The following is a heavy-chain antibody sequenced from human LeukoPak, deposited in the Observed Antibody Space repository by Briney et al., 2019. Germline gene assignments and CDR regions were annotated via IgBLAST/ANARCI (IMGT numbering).Heavy chain of an antibody. V-gene: IGHV3-7*01. D-gene: IGHD6-19*01. CDR2: INQAESAK. Sequence: PGGSLRLSCAASGFTFSSYWMSWVRQAPGKGLEWVANINQAESAKYYVDSVKGRFAISKDNAKNSLYLQMNSLRAEDTAVYFCTRVGRSGWPLDNWGQGTLVTVSS. CDR1: GFTFSSYW. CDR3: TRVGRSGWPLDN. J-gene: IGHJ4*02.